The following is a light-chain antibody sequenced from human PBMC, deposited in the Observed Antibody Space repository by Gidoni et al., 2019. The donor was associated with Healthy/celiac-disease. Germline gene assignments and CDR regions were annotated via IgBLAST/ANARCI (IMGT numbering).Light chain of an antibody. J-gene: IGKJ1*01. CDR2: CAS. Sequence: EIVMTKSSATLSVSPGERATLSCRASQSVSSNLAWYQQKPGHAPRLLISCASTRATGIPARFSGSGSGTEFTLTISSLQSEDFAVYYCQQYDNWPPWTFGQGTKVEIK. CDR1: QSVSSN. V-gene: IGKV3-15*01. CDR3: QQYDNWPPWT.